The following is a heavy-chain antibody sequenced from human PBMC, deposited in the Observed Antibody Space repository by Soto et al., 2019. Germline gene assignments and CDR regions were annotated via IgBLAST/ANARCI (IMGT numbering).Heavy chain of an antibody. J-gene: IGHJ4*02. CDR3: ARRLEYYYDSSGYYD. CDR2: IIPIFGTA. Sequence: QVQLVQSGAEVKKPGSSVKVSCKASGGTFSSYAISWVRQAPGQGLEWMGGIIPIFGTANYAQKFQGRVTITADESTSTAYMELSSLRSADTAVYYCARRLEYYYDSSGYYDWGQGTLVTVSS. CDR1: GGTFSSYA. D-gene: IGHD3-22*01. V-gene: IGHV1-69*01.